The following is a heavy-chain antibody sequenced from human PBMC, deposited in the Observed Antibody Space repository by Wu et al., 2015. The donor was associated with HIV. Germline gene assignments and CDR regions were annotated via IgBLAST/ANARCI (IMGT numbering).Heavy chain of an antibody. V-gene: IGHV1-18*01. CDR1: GHIFTDYG. Sequence: VQLVQSGGEVKKPGASVKVACKASGHIFTDYGINWVRQAPGQGLEWMGWISAQNGNTKYAQKFQGRVTMTTDTSSSTAYMKLRSLRSDDTAVYFCARGHYYDSSSSPMYWGLGTLVTVSS. J-gene: IGHJ4*02. D-gene: IGHD3-22*01. CDR2: ISAQNGNT. CDR3: ARGHYYDSSSSPMY.